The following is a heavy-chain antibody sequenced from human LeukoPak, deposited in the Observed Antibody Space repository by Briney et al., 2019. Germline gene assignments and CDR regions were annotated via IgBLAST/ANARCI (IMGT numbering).Heavy chain of an antibody. D-gene: IGHD6-19*01. CDR1: GFTFSDYY. Sequence: PGGSLRLSRAASGFTFSDYYMSWIRQAPGKGLEWVSYISSSGSTIYYADSVKGRFTISRDNAKNSLYLQMNSLRAEDTAVYYCASILTSPGWYYYMDVWGKGTTVTVSS. CDR3: ASILTSPGWYYYMDV. CDR2: ISSSGSTI. J-gene: IGHJ6*03. V-gene: IGHV3-11*04.